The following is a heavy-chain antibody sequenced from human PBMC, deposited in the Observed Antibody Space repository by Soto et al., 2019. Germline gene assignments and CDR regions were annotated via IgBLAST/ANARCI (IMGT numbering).Heavy chain of an antibody. CDR1: GFTFSSYG. CDR3: ARNQGSGWAHFDY. D-gene: IGHD3-22*01. Sequence: QVQLVESGGGVVQPGRSPRLSCAASGFTFSSYGMHWVRQAPGKGLEWVAVIWYDGSNKYYADSVKGRFTISRDNSKNTLYLQMNSLRAEDTAVYYCARNQGSGWAHFDYWGQGTLVTVSS. CDR2: IWYDGSNK. J-gene: IGHJ4*02. V-gene: IGHV3-33*01.